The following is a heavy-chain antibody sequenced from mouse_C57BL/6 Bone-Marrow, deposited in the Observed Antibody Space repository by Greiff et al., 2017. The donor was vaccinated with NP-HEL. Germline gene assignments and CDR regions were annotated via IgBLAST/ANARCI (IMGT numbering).Heavy chain of an antibody. CDR1: GFTFSSYA. CDR3: ARDRDSAMDY. CDR2: ISDGGSYT. V-gene: IGHV5-4*01. D-gene: IGHD3-1*01. Sequence: EVMLVESGGGLVKPGGSLKLSCAASGFTFSSYAMSWVRQTPEKRLEWVATISDGGSYTYYPDNVKGRFTITRDNAKNNLYLQMHHLKSEDTAMYYCARDRDSAMDYWGQGTSVTVSS. J-gene: IGHJ4*01.